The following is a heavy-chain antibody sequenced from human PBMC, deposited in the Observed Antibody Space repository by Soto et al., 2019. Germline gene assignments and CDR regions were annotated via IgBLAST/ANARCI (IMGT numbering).Heavy chain of an antibody. CDR1: GYTFINYY. Sequence: QVQLVQSGAEVKKPGASVKLSCKASGYTFINYYIHWVRQAPGQGLEWMGIFNPTSGSTNYAQKFQGTVTLTMDTSTRTVYMELSSLRFDDTAVYYCARDSAAGDYWGQGTLVTASS. CDR3: ARDSAAGDY. CDR2: FNPTSGST. J-gene: IGHJ4*02. V-gene: IGHV1-46*01. D-gene: IGHD6-13*01.